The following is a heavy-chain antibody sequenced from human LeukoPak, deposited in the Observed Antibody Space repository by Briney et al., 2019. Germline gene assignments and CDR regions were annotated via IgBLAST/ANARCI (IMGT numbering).Heavy chain of an antibody. CDR2: IYYSGST. V-gene: IGHV4-4*02. CDR3: ARDWGIAAAGIHLNWFDP. J-gene: IGHJ5*02. CDR1: GGSISSSNW. D-gene: IGHD6-13*01. Sequence: SETLSLTCAVSGGSISSSNWWSWVRQPPGKGLEWIGSIYYSGSTYYNPSLKSRVTISVDTSKNQFSLKLSSVTAADTAVYYCARDWGIAAAGIHLNWFDPWGQGTLVTVSS.